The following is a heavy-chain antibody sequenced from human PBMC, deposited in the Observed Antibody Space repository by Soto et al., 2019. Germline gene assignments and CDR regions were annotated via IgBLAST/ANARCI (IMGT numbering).Heavy chain of an antibody. CDR3: AKVHGSRKYHNFPDY. V-gene: IGHV3-23*01. CDR1: QFTVSTYA. CDR2: ISGSGGST. J-gene: IGHJ4*02. D-gene: IGHD3-10*01. Sequence: PGVSLRRSWAASQFTVSTYAIAWVRQAPRKGLGWVSLISGSGGSTYYADSVNGRFTISRDNSKDPLYLQMDNLRADDTAVYYCAKVHGSRKYHNFPDYWGQVTLGTFSS.